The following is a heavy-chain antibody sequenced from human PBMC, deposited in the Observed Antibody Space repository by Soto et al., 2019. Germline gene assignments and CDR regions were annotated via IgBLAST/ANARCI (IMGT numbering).Heavy chain of an antibody. V-gene: IGHV3-53*02. CDR3: ARDHRDDSSGYYYGKDAFDI. CDR1: GFTVSSNY. CDR2: IYSGGST. Sequence: EVQLVETGGGLIQPGGSLRLSCAASGFTVSSNYMSWVRQAPGKGLEWVSVIYSGGSTYYADSVKGRFTISRDNSKNTLYLQMNSLRADDTAVYYCARDHRDDSSGYYYGKDAFDIWGQGTMVTVSS. J-gene: IGHJ3*02. D-gene: IGHD3-22*01.